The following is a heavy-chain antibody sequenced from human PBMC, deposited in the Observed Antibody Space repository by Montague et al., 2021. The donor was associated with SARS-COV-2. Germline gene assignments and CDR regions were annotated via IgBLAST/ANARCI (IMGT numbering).Heavy chain of an antibody. J-gene: IGHJ5*02. CDR2: IYYSGST. V-gene: IGHV4-39*07. D-gene: IGHD2-15*01. CDR3: ARDPRVAVAATLNNWFDP. CDR1: GGSISSSSYY. Sequence: SETLSLTCTVSGGSISSSSYYWGWIRQPPGKGLEWIGSIYYSGSTYYNPSLKSRVTISVDTSKNQFSLKLSSVTAADTAVYYCARDPRVAVAATLNNWFDPWGQGTLVTVSS.